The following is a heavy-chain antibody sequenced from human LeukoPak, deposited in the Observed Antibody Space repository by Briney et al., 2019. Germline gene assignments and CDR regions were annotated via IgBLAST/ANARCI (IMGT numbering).Heavy chain of an antibody. Sequence: GGSLRLSCAASGFSLSSYSMNWVRQAPGKGPEWVSYTSASTSAIYYVDSVKGRFTISRDNAKNSLYLQMNSLRAEDTAVYYCARGAGPEAFCFDTWGQGTLVTVSS. CDR1: GFSLSSYS. CDR2: TSASTSAI. D-gene: IGHD3-10*01. J-gene: IGHJ5*02. V-gene: IGHV3-48*01. CDR3: ARGAGPEAFCFDT.